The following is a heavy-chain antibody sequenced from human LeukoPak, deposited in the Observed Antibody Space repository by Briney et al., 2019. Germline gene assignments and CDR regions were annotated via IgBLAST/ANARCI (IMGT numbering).Heavy chain of an antibody. CDR1: GFTFSSYV. Sequence: GGSLRLSCAASGFTFSSYVMNWVRQAPGKGLEWVSGISDSGGGTYYADSVKGRFTISRDNSKNTLYLQMNSLRAEDTAVYYCAKLPGRSADYWGQGTLVTVSS. J-gene: IGHJ4*02. CDR2: ISDSGGGT. CDR3: AKLPGRSADY. V-gene: IGHV3-23*01.